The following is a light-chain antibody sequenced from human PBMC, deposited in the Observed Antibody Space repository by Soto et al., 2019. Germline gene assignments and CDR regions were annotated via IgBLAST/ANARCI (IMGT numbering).Light chain of an antibody. CDR1: QSISRF. CDR3: QHDDNSSPST. J-gene: IGKJ3*01. Sequence: DIQMTQSPSTLFASVGDRVTITFRASQSISRFLAWYQQKPGYAPKLLIYDASSLESGVPARFSGSGSGTDFTLTISSLQPDDVATYYDQHDDNSSPSTVSPGTTVDIK. CDR2: DAS. V-gene: IGKV1-5*01.